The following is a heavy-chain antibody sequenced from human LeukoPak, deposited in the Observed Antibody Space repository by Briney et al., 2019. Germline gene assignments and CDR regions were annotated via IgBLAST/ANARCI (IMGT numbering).Heavy chain of an antibody. CDR1: GYTFTAYY. J-gene: IGHJ4*02. CDR2: INPNSGGT. V-gene: IGHV1-2*02. Sequence: ASVKVSCKASGYTFTAYYMHWVRQAPGQGLEWMGWINPNSGGTNYAQKFQGRVTMTRDTSISTAYMELSRLRYDDTAVYYCARDRQGGYSSSPDYWGQGTLVTVSS. CDR3: ARDRQGGYSSSPDY. D-gene: IGHD6-13*01.